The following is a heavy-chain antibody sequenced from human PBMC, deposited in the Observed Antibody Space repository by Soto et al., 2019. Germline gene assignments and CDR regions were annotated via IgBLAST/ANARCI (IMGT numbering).Heavy chain of an antibody. CDR1: NGSISSRSSY. CDR3: GGQDYGAKGYYFEN. V-gene: IGHV4-39*01. D-gene: IGHD4-17*01. J-gene: IGHJ4*02. CDR2: IYYIGNT. Sequence: QLQLQESGSGLVKPSETLSLTCIVSNGSISSRSSYWGWIRQTPGKGLEWIGMIYYIGNTYYNPSLKSRVTISIDPSTTQFSLKMHSVTAADTAVYFCGGQDYGAKGYYFENWGQGALVTVSS.